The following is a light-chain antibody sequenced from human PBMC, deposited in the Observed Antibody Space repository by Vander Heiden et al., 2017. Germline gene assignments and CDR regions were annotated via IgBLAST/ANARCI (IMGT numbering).Light chain of an antibody. CDR3: QQSFEMPT. CDR1: QRITSH. V-gene: IGKV1-39*01. Sequence: DIQITQSPSSLSASIGGIVTITCRASQRITSHVNWYQQRPGKAPKVLFSGTFTLENAVPSRFSGTGSGTDFNFTITNLQPEDFATYYCQQSFEMPTFGQGTKLQI. CDR2: GTF. J-gene: IGKJ2*01.